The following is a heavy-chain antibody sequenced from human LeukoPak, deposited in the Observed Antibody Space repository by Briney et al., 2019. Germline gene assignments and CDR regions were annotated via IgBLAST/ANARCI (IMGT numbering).Heavy chain of an antibody. J-gene: IGHJ6*03. Sequence: GGSLRLSCAASGFTFSSYAMSWVRQAPGKGLEWVSAISGSGGSTYYADSVKGRFTISRDNSKNTLYLQMNSLRAEDTAVYYCARGGGKQPYYYYYLDVWGKGTPVTVSS. CDR3: ARGGGKQPYYYYYLDV. CDR1: GFTFSSYA. CDR2: ISGSGGST. D-gene: IGHD1/OR15-1a*01. V-gene: IGHV3-23*01.